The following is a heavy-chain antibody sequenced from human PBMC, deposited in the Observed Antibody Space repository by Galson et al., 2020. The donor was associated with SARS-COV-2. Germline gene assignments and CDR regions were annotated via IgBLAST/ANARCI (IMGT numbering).Heavy chain of an antibody. D-gene: IGHD4-17*01. CDR3: ARDYFGDYLGGFDI. CDR1: GGSMSRYY. V-gene: IGHV4-59*01. J-gene: IGHJ3*02. Sequence: SETLSLTCTVSGGSMSRYYWTWIRQPPGKGLEWIGYILYGGSIEYNPSLKSRITMSVDTSKNQFSLKLSSVTAADTAVYYCARDYFGDYLGGFDIWGQGTTVTVSS. CDR2: ILYGGSI.